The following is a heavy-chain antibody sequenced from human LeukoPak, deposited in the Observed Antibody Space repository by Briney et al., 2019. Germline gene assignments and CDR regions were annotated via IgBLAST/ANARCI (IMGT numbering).Heavy chain of an antibody. CDR2: IRKDGSEK. CDR3: ARDSAMYYDFWSGYYFLDY. Sequence: GGSLRLSCAASGFTFSSYWMSWVGQAPGKGLEGGAHIRKDGSEKYYVDSVKGRFTISRYNAKNSLYLQMNSLRAEDTAVYYCARDSAMYYDFWSGYYFLDYWGQGTLVTVSS. J-gene: IGHJ4*02. CDR1: GFTFSSYW. D-gene: IGHD3-3*01. V-gene: IGHV3-7*01.